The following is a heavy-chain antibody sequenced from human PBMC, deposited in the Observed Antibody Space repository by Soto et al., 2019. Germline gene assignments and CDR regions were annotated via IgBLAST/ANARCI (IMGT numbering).Heavy chain of an antibody. D-gene: IGHD6-13*01. J-gene: IGHJ6*02. CDR2: ISAYNGNT. Sequence: ASVKVSCKASGYTFTSYGISWVRQAPGQGLEWMGWISAYNGNTNYAQKLQGRVTMTTDTSTSTAYMELRSLRSDDTAVYYCARDLNLAAAEPRYYYYYGMDVWGQGTTVTVSS. V-gene: IGHV1-18*01. CDR1: GYTFTSYG. CDR3: ARDLNLAAAEPRYYYYYGMDV.